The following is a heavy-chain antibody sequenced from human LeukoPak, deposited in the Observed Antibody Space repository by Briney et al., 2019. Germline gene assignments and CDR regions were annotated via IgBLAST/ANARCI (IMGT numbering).Heavy chain of an antibody. J-gene: IGHJ6*02. Sequence: ASVKVSCKVSGYTLTELSMHWVRQAPGEGLEWMGGFDPEDGETIYAQKFQGRVTMTEDTSTDTAYMELSSLRSEDTAVYYCATGRSGYSNYYYYYGMDVWGQGTTVTVSS. D-gene: IGHD3-3*01. V-gene: IGHV1-24*01. CDR1: GYTLTELS. CDR3: ATGRSGYSNYYYYYGMDV. CDR2: FDPEDGET.